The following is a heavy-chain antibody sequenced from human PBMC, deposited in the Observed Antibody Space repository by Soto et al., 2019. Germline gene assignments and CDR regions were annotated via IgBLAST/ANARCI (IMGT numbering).Heavy chain of an antibody. V-gene: IGHV3-30*03. Sequence: QVQLVESGGGVVQPGRSLRLSCAASGFPFTTYGMHWVREGPGKGLEWVAVISSDGSNTYYADSVKGRFTISRDNSKNTLYLQMNSLRPEDTALYYCVGGQYYFDYRGQGTLVTVAS. CDR2: ISSDGSNT. J-gene: IGHJ4*02. CDR1: GFPFTTYG. D-gene: IGHD3-10*01. CDR3: VGGQYYFDY.